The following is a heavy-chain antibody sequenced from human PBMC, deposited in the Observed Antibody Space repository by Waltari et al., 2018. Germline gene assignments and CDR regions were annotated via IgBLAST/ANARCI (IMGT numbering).Heavy chain of an antibody. D-gene: IGHD2-15*01. J-gene: IGHJ4*02. CDR1: GYSISSGYY. CDR3: ARVRRGNCSGGSCYRYYFDY. Sequence: QVQLQESGPGLVKPSETLSLTCAVSGYSISSGYYWGWIRQPPGKGLEWIGSIYHSGRTYYNPSLKSRVTRSVDTSKNQFSLKLSSVTAADTAVYYCARVRRGNCSGGSCYRYYFDYWGQGTLVTVSS. CDR2: IYHSGRT. V-gene: IGHV4-38-2*01.